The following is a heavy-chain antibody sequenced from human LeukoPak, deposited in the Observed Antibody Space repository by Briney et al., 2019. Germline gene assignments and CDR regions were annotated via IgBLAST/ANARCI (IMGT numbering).Heavy chain of an antibody. Sequence: ASVKVSCKASGYTFTSYYMHWVRQVPGQGLEWMGIINPSGGSTSYAQKFQGRVTMTRDTSTSTVYMELSSPRSEDTAVYYCARELNVLLWFGEGGAFDIWGQGTMVTVSS. CDR2: INPSGGST. V-gene: IGHV1-46*01. CDR1: GYTFTSYY. D-gene: IGHD3-10*01. CDR3: ARELNVLLWFGEGGAFDI. J-gene: IGHJ3*02.